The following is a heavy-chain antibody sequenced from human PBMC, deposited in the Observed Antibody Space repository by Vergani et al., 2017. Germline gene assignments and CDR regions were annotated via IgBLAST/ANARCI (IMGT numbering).Heavy chain of an antibody. CDR3: AKKSLGARLDY. Sequence: QVQLVESGGGVVQPGRSLRLSCAASGFTFSSYGMHWVRQAPGKGREWVAVISYDGSHKYYADSVKVRFTISRSNSKNTLYLQMNSLGAEETAVYYCAKKSLGARLDYGGQGTLVTVSS. V-gene: IGHV3-30*18. J-gene: IGHJ4*02. CDR1: GFTFSSYG. D-gene: IGHD1-26*01. CDR2: ISYDGSHK.